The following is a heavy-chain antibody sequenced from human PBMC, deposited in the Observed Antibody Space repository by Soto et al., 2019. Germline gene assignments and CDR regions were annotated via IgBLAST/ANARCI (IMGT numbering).Heavy chain of an antibody. Sequence: PGESLKISCQGSGYSFTSYWIGWVRQMPGKGLEWMGIIYPGDSDTRYSPSFQGQVTISADKSISTAYLQWGSLKASDSAMYYCASRPLVGYCSGGSCDDGRPDAFDIWGQGTMVTVSS. CDR3: ASRPLVGYCSGGSCDDGRPDAFDI. CDR1: GYSFTSYW. J-gene: IGHJ3*02. V-gene: IGHV5-51*01. CDR2: IYPGDSDT. D-gene: IGHD2-15*01.